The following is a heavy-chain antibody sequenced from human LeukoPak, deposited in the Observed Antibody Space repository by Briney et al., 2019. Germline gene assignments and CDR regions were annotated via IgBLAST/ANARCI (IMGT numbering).Heavy chain of an antibody. D-gene: IGHD4/OR15-4a*01. V-gene: IGHV3-11*06. J-gene: IGHJ4*02. CDR1: GFTVSDYY. Sequence: GGSLRLSCAASGFTVSDYYMSWIRQAPGKGLEWISYLSSSGSHTNFADSVEGRFTISRDNAKHSLYLQMNSLRVEDTAVYYCARDGYGALRFDCWGQGTLVTVSS. CDR2: LSSSGSHT. CDR3: ARDGYGALRFDC.